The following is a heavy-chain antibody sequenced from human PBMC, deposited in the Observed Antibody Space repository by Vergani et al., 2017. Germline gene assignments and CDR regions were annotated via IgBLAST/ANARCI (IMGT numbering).Heavy chain of an antibody. Sequence: QVQLQESGPGLVKPSETLSLTCTVSGGSVSSGSYYWSWIRQPPGKGLEWIGYIYYSGSTNYNPSLKSRVTISVDTSKNQFSLKLSSVTAADTAVYYCAGTMRGGDNKIDYWGQGTLVTVSS. V-gene: IGHV4-61*01. CDR3: AGTMRGGDNKIDY. CDR1: GGSVSSGSYY. CDR2: IYYSGST. J-gene: IGHJ4*02. D-gene: IGHD4-17*01.